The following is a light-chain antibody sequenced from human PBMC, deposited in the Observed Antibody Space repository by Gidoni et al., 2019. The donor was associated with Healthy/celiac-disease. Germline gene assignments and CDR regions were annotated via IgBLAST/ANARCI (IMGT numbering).Light chain of an antibody. CDR2: EVN. Sequence: QSALTQPPSVSGSPGQSVAISCTGTSRDVGSYNRVSWYPQPPGTAPKLMIHEVNNRPSGVPDRFSGSKSGNTASLTISGLQAEDEADYYCSSFTSSDTYVFGTGTKVTVL. CDR1: SRDVGSYNR. CDR3: SSFTSSDTYV. J-gene: IGLJ1*01. V-gene: IGLV2-18*02.